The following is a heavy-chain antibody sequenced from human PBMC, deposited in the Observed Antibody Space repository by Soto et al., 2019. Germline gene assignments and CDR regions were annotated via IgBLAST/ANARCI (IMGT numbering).Heavy chain of an antibody. D-gene: IGHD2-2*01. Sequence: QVQLQESGPGLVKPSQTLSLTCTVSGGSISSGGYYWSWIRQHTGKGLEWIGYIYHSGTTYYNPSLKSRVTISVDTSKNQFSLKLTSVTAADTAVYYCARVRRNQLLGWFDPWGQGTLVTVSS. CDR3: ARVRRNQLLGWFDP. J-gene: IGHJ5*02. CDR1: GGSISSGGYY. V-gene: IGHV4-31*03. CDR2: IYHSGTT.